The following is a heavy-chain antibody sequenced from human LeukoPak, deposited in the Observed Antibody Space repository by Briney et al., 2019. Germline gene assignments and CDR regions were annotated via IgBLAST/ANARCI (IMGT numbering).Heavy chain of an antibody. CDR1: GFTFSSYS. Sequence: GGSLRLSCAASGFTFSSYSMNWVRQAPGKGLEWVSSISSSSSYIYYADSVKGRFTISRDNAKNSLYLQMNSLRAEDTAVYYCARDRSADIVVVVAANDYYYYYGMDVWGQGTTVTVS. CDR3: ARDRSADIVVVVAANDYYYYYGMDV. D-gene: IGHD2-15*01. V-gene: IGHV3-21*01. CDR2: ISSSSSYI. J-gene: IGHJ6*02.